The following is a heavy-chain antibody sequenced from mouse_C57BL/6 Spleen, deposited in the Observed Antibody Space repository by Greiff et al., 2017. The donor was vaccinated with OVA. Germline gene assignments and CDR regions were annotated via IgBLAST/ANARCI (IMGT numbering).Heavy chain of an antibody. Sequence: QVQLQQSGPELVKPGASVKISCKASGYAFSSSWMNWVKQRPGTGLEWIGRIYPGDGDTNYNGKFKGKATLTADKSSSTAYMQLSSLTSEDSAVYFCARDHYYGSSYGYFDVWGTGTTVTVSS. CDR1: GYAFSSSW. CDR2: IYPGDGDT. V-gene: IGHV1-82*01. D-gene: IGHD1-1*01. CDR3: ARDHYYGSSYGYFDV. J-gene: IGHJ1*03.